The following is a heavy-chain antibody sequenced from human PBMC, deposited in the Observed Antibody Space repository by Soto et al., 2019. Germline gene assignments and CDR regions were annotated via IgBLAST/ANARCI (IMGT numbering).Heavy chain of an antibody. Sequence: EVQLVESGGGLVKPGESLRLSCAASGFIFSSYSMNWVRQAPGKGLEWVSSIRSDSSYIYHSDSVKGRFTDSRDNAKNSLYLQMNSLRAEDTAVYYCARKGYGDYGGMDVWGQGTTVTVSS. CDR3: ARKGYGDYGGMDV. V-gene: IGHV3-21*01. CDR2: IRSDSSYI. CDR1: GFIFSSYS. D-gene: IGHD4-17*01. J-gene: IGHJ6*02.